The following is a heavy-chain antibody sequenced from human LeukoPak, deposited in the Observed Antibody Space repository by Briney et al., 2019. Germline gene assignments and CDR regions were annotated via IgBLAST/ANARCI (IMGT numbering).Heavy chain of an antibody. Sequence: GASVKVSCKASGYTFTGYYMHWVRQAPGQGLEWMGWINPNSGGTNYAQKFQGRVTMTRDTSISTAYMELSRLRSDDTAVYYCARERTSRARSIAVAGTGYWGQGTLVTVSS. CDR3: ARERTSRARSIAVAGTGY. D-gene: IGHD6-19*01. CDR1: GYTFTGYY. V-gene: IGHV1-2*02. CDR2: INPNSGGT. J-gene: IGHJ4*02.